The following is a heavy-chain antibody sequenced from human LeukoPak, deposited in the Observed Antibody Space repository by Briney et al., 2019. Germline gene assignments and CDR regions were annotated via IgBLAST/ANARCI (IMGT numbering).Heavy chain of an antibody. V-gene: IGHV3-74*01. CDR2: IKSDGSST. J-gene: IGHJ3*02. Sequence: GGSLRLSCTASGFTFGDYAMSWFRQAPGKGLVWVSRIKSDGSSTSYADSVKGRFTISRDNAKNTLYLQMNSLRAEDTAVYYCARRGAVADAFDIWGQGTMVTVSS. CDR3: ARRGAVADAFDI. D-gene: IGHD4-23*01. CDR1: GFTFGDYA.